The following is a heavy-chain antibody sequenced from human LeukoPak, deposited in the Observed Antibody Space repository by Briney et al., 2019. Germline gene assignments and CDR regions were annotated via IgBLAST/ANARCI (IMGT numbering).Heavy chain of an antibody. CDR1: GFTFSGYA. Sequence: GGSLRLSCAASGFTFSGYAMSWVRQAPGKGLEWVSAISGSGGSTYYADSVKGRFTISRDNSKNTLYLQMNSLRAEDTAVYYCAEERLRYFDWSPANWFDPWGQGTLVTVSS. J-gene: IGHJ5*02. V-gene: IGHV3-23*01. CDR2: ISGSGGST. CDR3: AEERLRYFDWSPANWFDP. D-gene: IGHD3-9*01.